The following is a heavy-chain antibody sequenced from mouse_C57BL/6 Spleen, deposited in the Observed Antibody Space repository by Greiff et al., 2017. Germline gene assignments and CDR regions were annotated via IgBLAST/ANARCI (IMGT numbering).Heavy chain of an antibody. CDR1: GYTFTSYW. V-gene: IGHV1-64*01. CDR2: IHPNSGST. Sequence: VQLQQPGAELVKPGASVKLSCKASGYTFTSYWMHWVKQRPGQGLEWIGMIHPNSGSTNYNEKFKSKATLTVDKSSSKAYMQLSSLTSEDSAVYYCARYGSSYNYFDYWGQGTTLTVSS. D-gene: IGHD1-1*01. CDR3: ARYGSSYNYFDY. J-gene: IGHJ2*01.